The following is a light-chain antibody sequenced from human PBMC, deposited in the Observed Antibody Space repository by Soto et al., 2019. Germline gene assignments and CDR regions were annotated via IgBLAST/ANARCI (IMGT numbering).Light chain of an antibody. CDR2: DVN. CDR1: SSDVGGYKY. Sequence: QSALTQPRSVSGSPGQSVTISRTGTSSDVGGYKYVSWYQQHPGKAPKLMIYDVNKRPSGVPDRFSGSKSGNTASLTISGLQAEDEADYYCSSYAGNYTLIFGGGTKLTVL. V-gene: IGLV2-11*01. J-gene: IGLJ2*01. CDR3: SSYAGNYTLI.